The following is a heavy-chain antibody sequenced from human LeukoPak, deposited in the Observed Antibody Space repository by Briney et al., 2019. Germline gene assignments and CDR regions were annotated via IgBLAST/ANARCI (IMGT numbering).Heavy chain of an antibody. CDR3: ARQLRYFDWYDAFDI. CDR2: IYYSGST. J-gene: IGHJ3*02. Sequence: SETLSLTCTVFGGSISSYYWSWIRQPPGKGLEWIGYIYYSGSTNYNPSLKSRVTISEDTSKNQFSLKLSSVTAADTAVYYCARQLRYFDWYDAFDIWGQGTMVTVSS. CDR1: GGSISSYY. D-gene: IGHD3-9*01. V-gene: IGHV4-59*08.